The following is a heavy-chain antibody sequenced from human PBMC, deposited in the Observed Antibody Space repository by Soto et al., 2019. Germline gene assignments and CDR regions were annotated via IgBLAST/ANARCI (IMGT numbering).Heavy chain of an antibody. J-gene: IGHJ4*02. CDR2: ISYDGSYK. CDR1: GFTFSGYG. Sequence: QVQLVESGGGVVQPGRSLRLSCAASGFTFSGYGMHWVRQAPGKGLEWVAVISYDGSYKYYADSVKGRFTISRDNSKNTLYRKMNSLRADDTAVYYCAKWAGGIDYWGQGTLVTVSS. CDR3: AKWAGGIDY. V-gene: IGHV3-30*18.